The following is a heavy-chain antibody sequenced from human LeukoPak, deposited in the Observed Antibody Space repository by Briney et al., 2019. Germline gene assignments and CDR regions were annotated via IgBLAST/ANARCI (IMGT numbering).Heavy chain of an antibody. V-gene: IGHV1-18*01. CDR1: GYTFTSYG. Sequence: ASVKVSCKASGYTFTSYGISWVRQAPGQGLEWMGWISAYNGNTNYAQKLQGRVTMTTDTSTSTAYMELSSLRSEDTAVYYCASGFSDEIQVVPAARGHYYYYYMDVWGKGTTVTVSS. J-gene: IGHJ6*03. D-gene: IGHD2-2*01. CDR3: ASGFSDEIQVVPAARGHYYYYYMDV. CDR2: ISAYNGNT.